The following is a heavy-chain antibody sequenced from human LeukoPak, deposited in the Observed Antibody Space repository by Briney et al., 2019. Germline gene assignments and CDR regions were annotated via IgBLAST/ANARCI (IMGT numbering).Heavy chain of an antibody. CDR3: ARVRRGWGFGEPIGPYFDY. V-gene: IGHV4-59*01. CDR2: IYYSGST. D-gene: IGHD3-10*01. J-gene: IGHJ4*02. Sequence: PSETLSLTCTVSGGSISSYYWSWIRQPPGKGLEWIGYIYYSGSTNYNPSLKSRVTISVDTSKNQFSLKLSSVTVADTAVYYCARVRRGWGFGEPIGPYFDYWGQGTLVTVSS. CDR1: GGSISSYY.